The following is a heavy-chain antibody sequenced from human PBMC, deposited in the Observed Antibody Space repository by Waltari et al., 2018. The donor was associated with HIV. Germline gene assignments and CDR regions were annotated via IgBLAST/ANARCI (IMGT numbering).Heavy chain of an antibody. CDR1: GLHFSSSW. Sequence: EGLLVESGGGLVQPGGSLRLSCAASGLHFSSSWTSWVRQAPGKGLEWVANIKQDGSEKYYVDSVKGRFTISRDNAKNSLYLQMNSLRAEDTAVYFCARRRGSYCLDYWGQGTLVTVSS. D-gene: IGHD1-26*01. V-gene: IGHV3-7*01. CDR3: ARRRGSYCLDY. CDR2: IKQDGSEK. J-gene: IGHJ4*02.